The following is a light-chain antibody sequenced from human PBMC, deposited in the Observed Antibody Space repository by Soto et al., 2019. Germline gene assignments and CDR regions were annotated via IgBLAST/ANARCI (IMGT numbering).Light chain of an antibody. CDR3: QQYSIWRT. CDR1: EIVSTN. J-gene: IGKJ1*01. V-gene: IGKV3-15*01. CDR2: GAS. Sequence: IVLTQSPGTLSLSPGDRVTLSCRASEIVSTNLSWYQHKAVHAPRLLIYGASTMPTGIPAMFSGSGSGTEFTLTISSLQSEYFAVYYCQQYSIWRTFGQGTKVDIK.